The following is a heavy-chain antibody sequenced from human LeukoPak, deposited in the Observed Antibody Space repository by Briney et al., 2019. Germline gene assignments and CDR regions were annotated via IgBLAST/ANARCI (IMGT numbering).Heavy chain of an antibody. CDR2: ITGSGGST. CDR3: AKDARRCSGTSCYIDY. J-gene: IGHJ4*02. Sequence: PGGSLRLSCAASGFTFSSYSMNWVRQAPGKGLEWASGITGSGGSTYYADSVKGRFSISRDNSKFTLYLQMNSLRAEDTAVYYCAKDARRCSGTSCYIDYWGQGTLVTVSS. CDR1: GFTFSSYS. D-gene: IGHD2-2*02. V-gene: IGHV3-23*01.